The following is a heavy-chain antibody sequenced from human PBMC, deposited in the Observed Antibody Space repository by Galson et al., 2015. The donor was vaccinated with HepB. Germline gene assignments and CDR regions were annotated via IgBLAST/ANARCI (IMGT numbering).Heavy chain of an antibody. CDR3: ARSPNLPQTVAGPEGIFDY. V-gene: IGHV3-30*04. CDR1: GFTFSSYA. D-gene: IGHD6-19*01. Sequence: SLRLSCAASGFTFSSYARHWVRQAPGKGLECVAVISYDGSNKYYADSGKGRFTISRDNSKNTLYLQMNSLRAEDTAVYYCARSPNLPQTVAGPEGIFDYWGQGTLVTVSS. J-gene: IGHJ4*02. CDR2: ISYDGSNK.